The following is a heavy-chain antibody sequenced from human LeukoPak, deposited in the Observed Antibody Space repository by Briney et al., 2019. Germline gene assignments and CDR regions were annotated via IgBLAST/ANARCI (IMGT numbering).Heavy chain of an antibody. Sequence: SETLSLTCTVSGGSISSGSYCWSWIRQPAGKGLEWIGRIYTSGSTNYNPSLKSRVTISVDTPKNQFSLKLSSVTAADTAVYYCASRDYGDYGFDYWGQGTLVTVSS. CDR1: GGSISSGSYC. D-gene: IGHD4-17*01. CDR3: ASRDYGDYGFDY. V-gene: IGHV4-61*02. CDR2: IYTSGST. J-gene: IGHJ4*02.